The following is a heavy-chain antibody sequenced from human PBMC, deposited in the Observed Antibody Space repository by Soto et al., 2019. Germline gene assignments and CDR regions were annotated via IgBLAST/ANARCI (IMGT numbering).Heavy chain of an antibody. CDR2: ISSSSSTI. Sequence: DVQLVESGGGLVQPGGSLRLSCAASGFTFRSYNMNWVRQAPGKGLDWLSYISSSSSTIYYADSVKGRFTISRDNAKNSLYLQMNSLRDDDTAMCYCARGGTIAVTTIGDYWGQGTLVTVSS. J-gene: IGHJ4*01. D-gene: IGHD5-12*01. V-gene: IGHV3-48*02. CDR3: ARGGTIAVTTIGDY. CDR1: GFTFRSYN.